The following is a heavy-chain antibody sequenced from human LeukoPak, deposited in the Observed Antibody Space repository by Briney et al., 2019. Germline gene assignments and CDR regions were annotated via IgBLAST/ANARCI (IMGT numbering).Heavy chain of an antibody. V-gene: IGHV3-23*01. D-gene: IGHD3-10*01. CDR3: ASAKMVRGVINYFDY. Sequence: GGSLRLSCAASGFTFSSYAMSWVRQAPGKGLEWVSAISGSGGSTYYADSVKGRFTISRDNSKNTLYLQMNSLRAEDTAVYYCASAKMVRGVINYFDYWGQGTLVTVSP. J-gene: IGHJ4*02. CDR1: GFTFSSYA. CDR2: ISGSGGST.